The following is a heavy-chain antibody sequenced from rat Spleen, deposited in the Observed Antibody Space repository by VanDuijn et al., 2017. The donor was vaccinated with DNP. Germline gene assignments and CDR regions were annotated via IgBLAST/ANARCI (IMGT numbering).Heavy chain of an antibody. CDR3: ARHKYRYNYSYVMDA. CDR1: GFTFSDYY. Sequence: EVQLVESGGGLAQPGRSMKLSCAASGFTFSDYYMAWVRQAPKQGLEWVASISYEGSRTYYGDSVKGRFTISRDNAKSTLYLQMNSLRSEDTDTYYCARHKYRYNYSYVMDAWGQGASVTVSS. J-gene: IGHJ4*01. CDR2: ISYEGSRT. V-gene: IGHV5-22*01. D-gene: IGHD1-5*01.